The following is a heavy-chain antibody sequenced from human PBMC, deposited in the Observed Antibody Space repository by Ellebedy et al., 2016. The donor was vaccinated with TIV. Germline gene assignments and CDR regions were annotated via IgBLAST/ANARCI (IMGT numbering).Heavy chain of an antibody. J-gene: IGHJ6*02. CDR3: TRLGIISGGGYGMDV. Sequence: GESLKISXAASGFTFSRYDMHWVRQSTRKGLGWVASIDNAGDTYYPGSVKGRFTISRENAKNSLYLQMNSLRVEDTAVYYCTRLGIISGGGYGMDVWGQGTTVTVSS. CDR2: IDNAGDT. CDR1: GFTFSRYD. V-gene: IGHV3-13*01. D-gene: IGHD3-16*01.